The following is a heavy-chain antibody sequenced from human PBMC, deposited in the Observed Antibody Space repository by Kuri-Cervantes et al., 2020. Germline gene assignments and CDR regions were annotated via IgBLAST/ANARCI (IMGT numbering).Heavy chain of an antibody. CDR3: ERGASYYYDSSGYYTHQNAFDI. V-gene: IGHV1-8*01. CDR2: MNHNSGNT. Sequence: VTVSCKASGYTFTSYDINWVRQATGQGLEWMGWMNHNSGNTGHAQKFQDRVTMTRNTSISTAYLELSSLRSEDTAVYYCERGASYYYDSSGYYTHQNAFDIWGKGTMVTVSS. D-gene: IGHD3-22*01. J-gene: IGHJ3*02. CDR1: GYTFTSYD.